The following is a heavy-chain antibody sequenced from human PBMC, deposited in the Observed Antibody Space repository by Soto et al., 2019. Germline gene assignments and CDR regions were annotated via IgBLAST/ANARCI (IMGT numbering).Heavy chain of an antibody. J-gene: IGHJ6*03. D-gene: IGHD3-10*02. Sequence: QAQLVESGGGLVKPGGSLTLSCAVSGFKVSDYYMSWIRQAPGKGLDWGSMISRSGNTIHYAASVKGRFTIAKDNAKNSLSLQMPSLRPEDTAVYYCARGEDVFLYYYMDVWGKGTTVTVS. CDR1: GFKVSDYY. V-gene: IGHV3-11*01. CDR2: ISRSGNTI. CDR3: ARGEDVFLYYYMDV.